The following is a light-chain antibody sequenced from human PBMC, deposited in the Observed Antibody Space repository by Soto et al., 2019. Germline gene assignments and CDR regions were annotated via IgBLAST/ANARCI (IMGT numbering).Light chain of an antibody. J-gene: IGKJ5*01. CDR2: AAS. CDR1: QSISSY. V-gene: IGKV1-39*01. CDR3: QPSYSTPIT. Sequence: DIQMTHSPSSLSASVGDRVTITCRASQSISSYLNWYQQKPGKAPKLLIYAASSLQSGVPSRFSGSGSGTDFTLPISSLQPEDFATYYCQPSYSTPITFGQGTRLEIK.